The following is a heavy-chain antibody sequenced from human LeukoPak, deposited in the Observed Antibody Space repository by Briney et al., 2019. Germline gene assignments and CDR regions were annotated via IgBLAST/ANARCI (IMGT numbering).Heavy chain of an antibody. Sequence: GGSLRLSCAASGFTFSTYAMHWVRQAPGKGLESVAVISYDGSNIYYADSVRGRFTISRDNSKNTLYLQMNSLRAEDTALYYCAKDIGRSGSAFVWLEHWGQETTVTVSS. D-gene: IGHD3-10*01. CDR2: ISYDGSNI. CDR3: AKDIGRSGSAFVWLEH. CDR1: GFTFSTYA. J-gene: IGHJ6*02. V-gene: IGHV3-30-3*01.